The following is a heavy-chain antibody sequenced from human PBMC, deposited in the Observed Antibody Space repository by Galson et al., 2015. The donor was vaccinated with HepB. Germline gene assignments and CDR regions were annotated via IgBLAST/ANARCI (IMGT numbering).Heavy chain of an antibody. CDR1: GFTFSNYG. CDR2: ISYDGSNK. J-gene: IGHJ6*02. V-gene: IGHV3-30*18. CDR3: AKGLKGGSGWSPGLGMDI. Sequence: SLRLSCAASGFTFSNYGIHWVRQAPGKGLEWVAVISYDGSNKYYADSVKGRFTISRDSSKNTLYLQMNSLRAEDTAVYYCAKGLKGGSGWSPGLGMDIWGQGTTVTVSS. D-gene: IGHD6-19*01.